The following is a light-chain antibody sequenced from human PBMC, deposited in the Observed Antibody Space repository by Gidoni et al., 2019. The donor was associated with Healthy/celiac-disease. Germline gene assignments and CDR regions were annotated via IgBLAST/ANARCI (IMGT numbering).Light chain of an antibody. CDR1: SSNIGNNY. Sequence: QPVFTQPPSVSAAPGQKVTISCSGSSSNIGNNYVSWYQQLPGTAPKLLIYDNNKRPSGIPDRFSGSKSGTSATLGITGLQTGDEADYYCGTWDSSLSAAVFGGGTQLTV. CDR2: DNN. CDR3: GTWDSSLSAAV. J-gene: IGLJ7*01. V-gene: IGLV1-51*01.